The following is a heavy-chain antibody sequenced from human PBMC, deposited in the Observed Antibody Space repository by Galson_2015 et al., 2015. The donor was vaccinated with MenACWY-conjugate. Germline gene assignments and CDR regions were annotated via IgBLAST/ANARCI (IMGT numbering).Heavy chain of an antibody. CDR1: GFTVSSNY. CDR2: IYSGGST. D-gene: IGHD3-3*01. J-gene: IGHJ6*02. V-gene: IGHV3-53*04. Sequence: SLRLSCAASGFTVSSNYMSWVRQAPGKGLEWVSVIYSGGSTYYADSVKGRFTISRHNSKNTLYLQMNSLRAEDTAVYYCTRPISDFWSGYPPLYGMDVWGQGTTVTVSS. CDR3: TRPISDFWSGYPPLYGMDV.